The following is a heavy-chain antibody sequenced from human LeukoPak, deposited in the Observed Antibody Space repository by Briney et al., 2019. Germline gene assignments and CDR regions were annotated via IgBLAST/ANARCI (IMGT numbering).Heavy chain of an antibody. CDR1: GYTFTSYY. CDR2: INPSGGST. J-gene: IGHJ4*02. Sequence: ASVKVSCKASGYTFTSYYMHWVRQAPGQGLEWMGIINPSGGSTSYAQKFQGRVTMTRDTSTSTVYMELSSLRSEDTAVYYWARAEIQRYGSGWSNYWGQGTLVTVSP. V-gene: IGHV1-46*01. CDR3: ARAEIQRYGSGWSNY. D-gene: IGHD6-19*01.